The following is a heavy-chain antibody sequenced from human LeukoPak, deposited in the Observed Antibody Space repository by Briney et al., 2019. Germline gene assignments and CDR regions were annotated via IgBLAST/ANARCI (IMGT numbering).Heavy chain of an antibody. V-gene: IGHV3-21*04. D-gene: IGHD2-2*01. CDR3: ARGGYCSSTSCYWFDP. CDR1: GFTFSSYS. J-gene: IGHJ5*02. CDR2: ISSSSSYI. Sequence: GGSLRLSCAASGFTFSSYSMNWVRQAPGKGLEWVSSISSSSSYIYYADSVKGRFTISRDNAKNSLYLQMNSLRAEDTAVYYCARGGYCSSTSCYWFDPWGQGTLVTVSS.